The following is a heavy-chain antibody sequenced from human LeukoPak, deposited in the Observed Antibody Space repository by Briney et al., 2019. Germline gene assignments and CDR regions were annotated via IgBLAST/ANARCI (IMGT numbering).Heavy chain of an antibody. J-gene: IGHJ6*03. CDR2: MSYDGSNK. Sequence: GGSLRLSCEASGFTFRTYGMHWVRQAPDKRLEGVALMSYDGSNKDYTDAVKGRFTISRDNSKNTLYLQMNSLRTDDTAVYYCAKDLLRATGNGGYYMDVWGKGTTVTVSS. V-gene: IGHV3-30*18. CDR3: AKDLLRATGNGGYYMDV. CDR1: GFTFRTYG. D-gene: IGHD5-12*01.